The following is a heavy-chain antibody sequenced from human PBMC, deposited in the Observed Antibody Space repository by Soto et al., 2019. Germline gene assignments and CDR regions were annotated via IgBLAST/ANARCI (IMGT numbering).Heavy chain of an antibody. CDR2: VSASGST. CDR3: PRGGSTHSYYGLEF. CDR1: VVSISGFF. D-gene: IGHD1-1*01. J-gene: IGHJ6*02. Sequence: PSETLSLTCALYVVSISGFFWTCVRHPPGMPLEGLGHVSASGSTVYNPSLQSRLTLSLDVSKNRFALELTYGTAADTATYFCPRGGSTHSYYGLEFWGQGTMVPVSS. V-gene: IGHV4-59*10.